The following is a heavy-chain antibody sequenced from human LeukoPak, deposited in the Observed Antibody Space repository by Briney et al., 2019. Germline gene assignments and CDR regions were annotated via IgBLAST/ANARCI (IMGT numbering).Heavy chain of an antibody. CDR3: AREVRSDYDSSGYYPPDY. CDR2: IIPIFGTA. Sequence: SVKVSCKASGGTLSSYAISWVRQAPGQGLEWMGGIIPIFGTANYAQKFQGRVTITADESTSTAYMELSSLRSEDTAVYYCAREVRSDYDSSGYYPPDYWGQGTLVTVSS. J-gene: IGHJ4*02. V-gene: IGHV1-69*13. CDR1: GGTLSSYA. D-gene: IGHD3-22*01.